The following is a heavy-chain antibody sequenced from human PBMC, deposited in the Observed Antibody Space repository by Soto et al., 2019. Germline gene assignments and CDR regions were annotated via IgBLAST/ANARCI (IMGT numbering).Heavy chain of an antibody. Sequence: TLSLTCAVYGGSFSGYYWSWIRQPPGKGLEWIGEINHSGSTNYNPSLKSRVTISVDTSKNQFSLKLSSVTAADTAVYYCARRQRVYCSSTSCYGNYYYYMDVWGKGTTVTVSS. CDR2: INHSGST. CDR3: ARRQRVYCSSTSCYGNYYYYMDV. CDR1: GGSFSGYY. J-gene: IGHJ6*03. V-gene: IGHV4-34*01. D-gene: IGHD2-2*01.